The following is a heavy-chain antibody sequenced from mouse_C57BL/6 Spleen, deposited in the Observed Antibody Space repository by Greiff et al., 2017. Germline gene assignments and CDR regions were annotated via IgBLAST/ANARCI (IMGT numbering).Heavy chain of an antibody. D-gene: IGHD1-1*01. CDR2: IDPETGGT. V-gene: IGHV1-15*01. J-gene: IGHJ2*01. Sequence: VQLQQSGADLVRPGASVTLSCKASGYTFTDYEMHWVKQTPVHGLEWIGAIDPETGGTAYNQKFKGKAILTADKSSSTAYMALRSLTSEDSAVYYCTPITTVVAPYYFDYWGQGTTLTVSS. CDR3: TPITTVVAPYYFDY. CDR1: GYTFTDYE.